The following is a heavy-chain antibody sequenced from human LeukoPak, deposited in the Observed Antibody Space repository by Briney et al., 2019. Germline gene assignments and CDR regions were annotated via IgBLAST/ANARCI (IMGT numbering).Heavy chain of an antibody. CDR3: ACRDLTSTWSFP. J-gene: IGHJ5*02. D-gene: IGHD6-13*01. CDR1: GYSFTSYW. CDR2: IYPGDSRI. V-gene: IGHV5-51*01. Sequence: GESLKISYQGFGYSFTSYWIGWVRQMPGKGMEWMGVIYPGDSRIRYNPSFQGQVTISVDKSISPAYLQWVSLKASDTAMYYCACRDLTSTWSFPWGQGTLVTVSS.